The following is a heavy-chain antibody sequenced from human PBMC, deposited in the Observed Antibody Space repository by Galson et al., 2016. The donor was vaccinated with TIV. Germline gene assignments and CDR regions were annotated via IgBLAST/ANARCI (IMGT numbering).Heavy chain of an antibody. CDR1: GFSVTTYA. Sequence: SLRLSCAASGFSVTTYAMHWVRQAPGKGLEFVAGINNNGVSTHYSDSVKGRFTISRDNSKNTLYLQMGSLTPEDMAVYYCARLAYCGGDCWGPYYYGLDVWGQGTTVTVSS. J-gene: IGHJ6*02. CDR3: ARLAYCGGDCWGPYYYGLDV. CDR2: INNNGVST. D-gene: IGHD2-21*02. V-gene: IGHV3-64*02.